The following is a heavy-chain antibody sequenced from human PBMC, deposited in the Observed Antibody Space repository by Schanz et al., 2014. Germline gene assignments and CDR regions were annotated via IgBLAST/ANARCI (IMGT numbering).Heavy chain of an antibody. Sequence: QVQLVESGGGVVQPGRSLRLSCATSGLNFDYYGMNWVRQAPGKGLEWVALIYYNGTNKYYADSVKGRFTISRDNSQNTLYLQMNTLRTEDTAVYHCAKELNRRGGQTNFYYYYGMDVWGQGTTVTVSS. CDR1: GLNFDYYG. CDR3: AKELNRRGGQTNFYYYYGMDV. V-gene: IGHV3-30*18. CDR2: IYYNGTNK. D-gene: IGHD5-12*01. J-gene: IGHJ6*02.